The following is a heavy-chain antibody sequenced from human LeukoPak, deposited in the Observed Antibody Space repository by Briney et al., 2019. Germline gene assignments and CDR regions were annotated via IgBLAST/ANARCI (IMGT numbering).Heavy chain of an antibody. V-gene: IGHV3-21*01. J-gene: IGHJ4*02. CDR3: ARDWFGESYYDSSGYYPGNY. CDR2: ISSSSNYI. Sequence: PGGSLRLSCAASGFTFSNYSMNWVRQAPGKGLEWVSSISSSSNYIYYADSVKGRLTISRDNAKNSLYLQMNSLRAEDTAVYYCARDWFGESYYDSSGYYPGNYWGQGTLVTVSS. D-gene: IGHD3-22*01. CDR1: GFTFSNYS.